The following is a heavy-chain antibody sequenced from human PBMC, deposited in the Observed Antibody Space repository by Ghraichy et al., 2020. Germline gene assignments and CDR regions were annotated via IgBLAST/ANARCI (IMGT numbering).Heavy chain of an antibody. V-gene: IGHV3-7*03. Sequence: RGSLRLSCAASGFVFHKTWMGWVRQAPGKGLEWVAITNDDAKEKYYADAVKGRFTISRDNARQTLYVQMNSLRVDDTAVYYCVRDPSHGAIDYWGQGTLVSVSS. CDR3: VRDPSHGAIDY. CDR2: TNDDAKEK. J-gene: IGHJ4*02. D-gene: IGHD4-17*01. CDR1: GFVFHKTW.